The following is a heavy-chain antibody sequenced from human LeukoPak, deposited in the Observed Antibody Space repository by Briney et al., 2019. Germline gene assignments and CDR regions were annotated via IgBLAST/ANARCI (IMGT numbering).Heavy chain of an antibody. CDR2: INHSGST. D-gene: IGHD3-22*01. CDR1: GGSFSGYY. J-gene: IGHJ5*02. Sequence: SETLSLTCAVYGGSFSGYYWSWLRQPPGKGLEWIGEINHSGSTNYNPSLKSRVTISADTSKNQFSLKLSSVTAADTAVYYCARGRVDSSGYTGFDPWGQGTLVTVSS. V-gene: IGHV4-34*01. CDR3: ARGRVDSSGYTGFDP.